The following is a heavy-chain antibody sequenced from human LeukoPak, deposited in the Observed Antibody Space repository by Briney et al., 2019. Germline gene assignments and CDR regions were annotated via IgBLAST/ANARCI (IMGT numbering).Heavy chain of an antibody. V-gene: IGHV1-46*01. CDR2: INPSGGST. CDR3: ARGWAAVADPYYFDY. CDR1: GGTFSSYA. D-gene: IGHD6-19*01. Sequence: ASVKVSCKASGGTFSSYAISWVRQAPGQGLEWMGIINPSGGSTSYAQKFQGRVTMTRDTSTSTVYMELSSLRSEDTAVYYCARGWAAVADPYYFDYWGQGTLVTVSS. J-gene: IGHJ4*02.